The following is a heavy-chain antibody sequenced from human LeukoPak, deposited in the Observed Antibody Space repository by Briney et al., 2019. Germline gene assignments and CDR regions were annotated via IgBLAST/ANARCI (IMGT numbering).Heavy chain of an antibody. Sequence: PSQTLSLTCAVSGGSISSGGYSWSWIRQPPGKGLEWIGYIYHSGSTYYNPSLKSRVTISVDRSKNQFSLKLSSVTAADTAVYYCARDQRPSIWVNKRENYYYYYGMDVWGQGTTVTVSS. CDR1: GGSISSGGYS. CDR3: ARDQRPSIWVNKRENYYYYYGMDV. CDR2: IYHSGST. V-gene: IGHV4-30-2*01. J-gene: IGHJ6*02. D-gene: IGHD7-27*01.